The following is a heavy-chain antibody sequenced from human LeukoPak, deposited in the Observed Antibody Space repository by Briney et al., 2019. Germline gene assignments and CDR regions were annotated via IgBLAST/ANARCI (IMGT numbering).Heavy chain of an antibody. CDR3: ARAVHKKRTIVTYYFDY. CDR1: GFTFSSYW. CDR2: INSDGSST. V-gene: IGHV3-74*01. J-gene: IGHJ4*02. D-gene: IGHD3-16*02. Sequence: GGSLRLSCAASGFTFSSYWMHWVRHAPGKGLVWVSRINSDGSSTSYADSVKGRFTISRDNAKNTLYLQMNSLRAEDTAVYYCARAVHKKRTIVTYYFDYWGQGTLVTVSS.